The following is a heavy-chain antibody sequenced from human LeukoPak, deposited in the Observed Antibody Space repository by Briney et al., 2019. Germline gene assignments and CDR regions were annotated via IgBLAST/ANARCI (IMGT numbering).Heavy chain of an antibody. CDR2: IYSGGST. Sequence: GGSLRLSCAASGFAVSSNYMSWVRQAPGKGLEWVSVIYSGGSTYYADSVKGRFTISRDNSKNTVYLRMNSLRAEDTAVYYCARSRPGVVIPTSFDYWGQGTLVTVSS. CDR3: ARSRPGVVIPTSFDY. V-gene: IGHV3-53*01. J-gene: IGHJ4*02. CDR1: GFAVSSNY. D-gene: IGHD2-2*01.